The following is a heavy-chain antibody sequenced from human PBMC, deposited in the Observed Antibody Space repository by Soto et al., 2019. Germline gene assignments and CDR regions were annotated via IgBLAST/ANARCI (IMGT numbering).Heavy chain of an antibody. CDR3: ATYGQHLMDS. CDR1: GFTFSRFA. Sequence: EVQLLESGGGLVQPGGSLRLSCAVSGFTFSRFAMKWVRQAPGKGLEWVSVIGSSRDGIHYADSVKGRFTISRDNSKNTLNLQMNGLRAEDTAVYYCATYGQHLMDSWGQGTLVTVSS. J-gene: IGHJ4*02. CDR2: IGSSRDGI. V-gene: IGHV3-23*01. D-gene: IGHD4-17*01.